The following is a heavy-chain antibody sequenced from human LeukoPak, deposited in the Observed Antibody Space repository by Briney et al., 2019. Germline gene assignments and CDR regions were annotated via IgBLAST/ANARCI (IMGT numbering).Heavy chain of an antibody. V-gene: IGHV3-21*01. CDR1: GFTFSSYS. CDR2: ISGSSEYI. CDR3: ARGTPTTRDFDS. D-gene: IGHD4-11*01. J-gene: IGHJ4*02. Sequence: GGSLRLSCAASGFTFSSYSMNWVRQAPGKGLEWVSFISGSSEYIYYADSVKGRFTISRDNAKNSLYLQMNSLRAEDTAVYYCARGTPTTRDFDSWGQGTLVTVSS.